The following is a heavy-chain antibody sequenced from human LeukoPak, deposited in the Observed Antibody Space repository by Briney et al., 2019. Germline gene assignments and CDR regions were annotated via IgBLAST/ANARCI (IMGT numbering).Heavy chain of an antibody. CDR1: GFTFSSYS. D-gene: IGHD5-18*01. V-gene: IGHV3-21*01. CDR3: ARDRVYSYGGKAIDY. CDR2: ISSSSSYI. Sequence: GGSLRLACAASGFTFSSYSMNWVRQAPGKGLEWVSSISSSSSYIYYADSVKGRFTISRDNAKNSLYLQMNSLRAEDTAVYYCARDRVYSYGGKAIDYWGQGTLVTVSS. J-gene: IGHJ4*02.